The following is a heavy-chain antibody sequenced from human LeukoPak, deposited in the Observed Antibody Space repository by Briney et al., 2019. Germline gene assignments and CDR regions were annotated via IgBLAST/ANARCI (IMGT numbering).Heavy chain of an antibody. D-gene: IGHD5-12*01. CDR2: IWYDGTNK. CDR1: GFTFSTYG. Sequence: GRSLTLSCAASGFTFSTYGMEWVRQAPGKGLEWVALIWYDGTNKYYIDSVKGRFTNPRDNSKNTLYLQMNSLKAEDTAVYYCAKAGGNSGYDNYYYMDVWGKGTTVTVSS. CDR3: AKAGGNSGYDNYYYMDV. V-gene: IGHV3-33*06. J-gene: IGHJ6*03.